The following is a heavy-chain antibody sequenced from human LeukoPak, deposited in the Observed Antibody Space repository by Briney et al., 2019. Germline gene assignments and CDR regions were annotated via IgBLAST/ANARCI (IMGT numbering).Heavy chain of an antibody. V-gene: IGHV3-30-3*01. CDR3: ARADGDYYYFDY. Sequence: PGGSLRLSCAASGFTFSSYAMHWVRQAPGKGLEWVAVISYDGSNKYYADSVKGRFTISRDNSKNTVYLQMNSLRAEDTAVYYCARADGDYYYFDYWGQGTLVTVSS. D-gene: IGHD4-17*01. CDR1: GFTFSSYA. J-gene: IGHJ4*02. CDR2: ISYDGSNK.